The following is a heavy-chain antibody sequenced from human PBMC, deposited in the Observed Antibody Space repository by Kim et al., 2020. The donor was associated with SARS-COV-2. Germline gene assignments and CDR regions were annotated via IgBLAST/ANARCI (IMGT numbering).Heavy chain of an antibody. CDR3: ARQYSSYNVYYFDY. V-gene: IGHV5-10-1*01. J-gene: IGHJ4*02. D-gene: IGHD4-4*01. CDR2: IDPSDSYT. Sequence: GESLKISCNGSGYSFSSYWITWVRRMPGKGLEWMGRIDPSDSYTSYSPSFEGHVTISADKSISTAYLQWSSLKASDTAMYYCARQYSSYNVYYFDYWGQGTLVTVSS. CDR1: GYSFSSYW.